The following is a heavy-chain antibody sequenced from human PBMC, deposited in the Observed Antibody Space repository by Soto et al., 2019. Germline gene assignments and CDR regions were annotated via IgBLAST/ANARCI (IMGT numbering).Heavy chain of an antibody. CDR1: GYSFTSYW. CDR2: IYPGDSHT. Sequence: PGESLKISCKGSGYSFTSYWIGWVRQMPGKGLEWMGIIYPGDSHTRYSPSFQGQVTISADKSISTAYLQWSSLKASDTAMYYCARRGRGYSYGYDYYYGMDVWGQGTTVTV. CDR3: ARRGRGYSYGYDYYYGMDV. V-gene: IGHV5-51*01. D-gene: IGHD5-18*01. J-gene: IGHJ6*02.